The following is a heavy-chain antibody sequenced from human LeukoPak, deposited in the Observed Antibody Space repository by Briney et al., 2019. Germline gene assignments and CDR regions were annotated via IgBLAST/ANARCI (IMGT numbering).Heavy chain of an antibody. D-gene: IGHD1-26*01. J-gene: IGHJ4*02. CDR1: GFTFSGSA. V-gene: IGHV3-73*01. CDR2: IRSKTNNYAT. Sequence: GGSLRLSCVASGFTFSGSAIHWVRQASGKGLESVGHIRSKTNNYATAYAASVKGRFTISRDNAKNSLFLQMNSLRAEDTAVYYCARVRGSYSIDYWGQGTLVTVSS. CDR3: ARVRGSYSIDY.